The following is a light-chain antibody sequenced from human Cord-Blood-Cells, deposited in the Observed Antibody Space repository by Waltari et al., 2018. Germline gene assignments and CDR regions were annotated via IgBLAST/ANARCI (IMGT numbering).Light chain of an antibody. Sequence: EIHMTQAPSTLSAAVGDRVPITCRASQSISSWLAWYQQKPGKAPKLLIYDASSLESGVPSRFSGSGSGTEFTLTISSLQPDDFATYYCQQYNSYSWTFGQGTKVEIK. CDR3: QQYNSYSWT. CDR1: QSISSW. J-gene: IGKJ1*01. V-gene: IGKV1-5*01. CDR2: DAS.